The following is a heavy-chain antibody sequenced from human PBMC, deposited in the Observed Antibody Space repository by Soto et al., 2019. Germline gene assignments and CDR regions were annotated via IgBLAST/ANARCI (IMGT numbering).Heavy chain of an antibody. Sequence: PGGSLRLSCAAPGFTFSSYSMNWVRQAPGKGLEWVSSISSSSSYIYYADSVKGRFTISRDNAKNSLYLQMNSLRAEDTAVYYCARDPSENYDFWSGYYGAPDYWGQGTLVTVSS. CDR1: GFTFSSYS. J-gene: IGHJ4*02. V-gene: IGHV3-21*01. CDR3: ARDPSENYDFWSGYYGAPDY. D-gene: IGHD3-3*01. CDR2: ISSSSSYI.